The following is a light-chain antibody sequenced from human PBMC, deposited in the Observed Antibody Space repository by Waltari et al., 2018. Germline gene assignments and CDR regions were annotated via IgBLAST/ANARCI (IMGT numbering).Light chain of an antibody. Sequence: QSALTQSASVSGSPGQSITISCTGTSSDIGGYKYVSWYQQHPGKAPKLMIYVVSNRPSGVSNRFSGSKSGSTASLTISGLQSEDEADYYCSSYMNSSLVFGAGTKVTVL. CDR2: VVS. CDR3: SSYMNSSLV. J-gene: IGLJ3*02. V-gene: IGLV2-14*01. CDR1: SSDIGGYKY.